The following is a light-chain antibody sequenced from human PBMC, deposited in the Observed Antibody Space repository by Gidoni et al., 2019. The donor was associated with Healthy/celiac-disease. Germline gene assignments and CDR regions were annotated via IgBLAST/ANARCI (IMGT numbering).Light chain of an antibody. CDR1: QDISNY. V-gene: IGKV1-33*01. CDR3: QQYDNLLT. J-gene: IGKJ4*01. CDR2: DAS. Sequence: IPMTQSPYSLSASVGDRVTITCQASQDISNYLNWYQQKPGKAPKLLIYDASNLETGVPSRFSGSGSGTDFTFTISSLQPEDIATYYCQQYDNLLTFGGGTKVEIK.